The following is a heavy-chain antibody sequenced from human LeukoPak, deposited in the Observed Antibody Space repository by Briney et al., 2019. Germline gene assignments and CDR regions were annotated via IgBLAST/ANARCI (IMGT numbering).Heavy chain of an antibody. CDR2: IIPIFGTA. Sequence: SVKVSCKASGGTFSSYAISWVRQAPGQGLEWMGGIIPIFGTANYAQKFQGRVTITADKSTSTAYMGLSSLRSEDTAVYYCARSDYGDYAGTDYWGQGTLVTVSS. J-gene: IGHJ4*02. D-gene: IGHD4-17*01. CDR1: GGTFSSYA. CDR3: ARSDYGDYAGTDY. V-gene: IGHV1-69*06.